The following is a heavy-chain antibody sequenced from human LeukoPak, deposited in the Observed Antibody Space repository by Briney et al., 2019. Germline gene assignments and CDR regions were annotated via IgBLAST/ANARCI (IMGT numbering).Heavy chain of an antibody. J-gene: IGHJ4*02. CDR2: ISGSAAAT. CDR3: AKRGPESPASGKYYFDS. CDR1: GFTFTTYG. Sequence: GGSLRLSCAASGFTFTTYGMTWVRQAPGKGLEWVSAISGSAAATFYGDSVKGRFTISRDNSKRTVYLQMNSLRAEDTAVYYCAKRGPESPASGKYYFDSWGQGALVTVSS. V-gene: IGHV3-23*01. D-gene: IGHD1-14*01.